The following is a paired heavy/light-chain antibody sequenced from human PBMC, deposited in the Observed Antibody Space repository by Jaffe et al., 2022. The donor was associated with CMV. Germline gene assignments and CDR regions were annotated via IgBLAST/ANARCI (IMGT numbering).Heavy chain of an antibody. Sequence: QVQLQQWGAGLLKPSETLSLTCAVYGGSFSAYSWSWIRQSPGKGLEWIGEINHSGSTNYIASLKSRVTISVDTSKNQFSLKLTSVTAADTAVYYCARVGRGYNYDLTAFDIWGQGTMVTVSS. J-gene: IGHJ3*02. CDR3: ARVGRGYNYDLTAFDI. V-gene: IGHV4-34*01. D-gene: IGHD5-18*01. CDR2: INHSGST. CDR1: GGSFSAYS.
Light chain of an antibody. CDR1: QSISSY. J-gene: IGKJ2*01. CDR3: QQSYSSPRT. V-gene: IGKV1-39*01. CDR2: AAS. Sequence: DIQMTQSPSSLSASVGDRVTISCRGSQSISSYLNWYQQKPGKAPKLLIYAASSLQSGVPSRFSGSGSGTDFTLTISSLQPDDFATYYCQQSYSSPRTFGQGTKLEIK.